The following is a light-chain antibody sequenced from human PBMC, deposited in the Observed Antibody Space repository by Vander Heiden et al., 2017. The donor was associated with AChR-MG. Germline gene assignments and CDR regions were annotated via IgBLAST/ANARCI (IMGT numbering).Light chain of an antibody. V-gene: IGKV3-11*01. J-gene: IGKJ4*01. CDR2: DAS. CDR3: QQRLT. Sequence: EIVLTQSPATLSVSPGERATLSCRASQSVSSYLAWYQQKPGQAPRLLTYDASNRATGIPARFSGSGSGTDFTLTISSLEPEDFAVYYCQQRLTFGGGTKVEIK. CDR1: QSVSSY.